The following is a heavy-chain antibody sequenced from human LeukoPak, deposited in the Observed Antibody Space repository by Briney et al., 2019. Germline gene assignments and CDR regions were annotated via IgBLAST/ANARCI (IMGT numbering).Heavy chain of an antibody. D-gene: IGHD6-19*01. CDR2: IDPGDSDT. V-gene: IGHV5-51*01. Sequence: GESLNISCTGPGVCFSTSGIGSVCQMPGKGLEWMGIIDPGDSDTRYSPSFQGQVTISADKSISTAYLQWSSLKASDTAMYYCARNDITGPDVAGTDYFDYGAQGTLVTVSS. CDR3: ARNDITGPDVAGTDYFDY. J-gene: IGHJ4*02. CDR1: GVCFSTSG.